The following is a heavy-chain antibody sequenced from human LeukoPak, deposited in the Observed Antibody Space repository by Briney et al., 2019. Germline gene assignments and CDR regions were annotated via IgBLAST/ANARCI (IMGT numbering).Heavy chain of an antibody. D-gene: IGHD6-19*01. J-gene: IGHJ4*02. CDR1: GGSISSGDYY. CDR3: ARTIAVAVVDY. CDR2: IYYSGST. Sequence: SETLSLTCTVSGGSISSGDYYWSWIRQPPGKGLEWIGYIYYSGSTYYNPSLKSRVTISVDTSKNQFSLKLSSVTAADTAVYYCARTIAVAVVDYWGQGTLVTVSS. V-gene: IGHV4-30-4*02.